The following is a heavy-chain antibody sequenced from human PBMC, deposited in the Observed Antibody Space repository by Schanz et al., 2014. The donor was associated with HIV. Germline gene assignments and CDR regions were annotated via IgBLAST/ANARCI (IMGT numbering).Heavy chain of an antibody. V-gene: IGHV3-30*19. CDR1: GFNFRTYG. CDR2: ISYDGINK. CDR3: ARGYWKYVNY. J-gene: IGHJ4*02. D-gene: IGHD1-7*01. Sequence: QVQLVESGGGVVQPGRSLRLSCAASGFNFRTYGMHWVRQSPGTGLEWVAVISYDGINKNYADSVRGRFTISRDNSKNTLYLQMDRLSDDDTSVYYCARGYWKYVNYWGQGTRVTVS.